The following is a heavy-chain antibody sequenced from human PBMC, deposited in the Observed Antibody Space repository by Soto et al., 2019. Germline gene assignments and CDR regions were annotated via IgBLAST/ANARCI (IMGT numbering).Heavy chain of an antibody. V-gene: IGHV3-23*01. CDR3: AKVTVTTLNYYYYHAMDV. J-gene: IGHJ6*02. CDR1: GFTFGSYA. CDR2: ISGSGGSP. Sequence: GGSLRLSCAASGFTFGSYALSWVRQAPGKGLEWVSTISGSGGSPYYADSVKGRLTISRDNSKNTLYLQMNSLRAEDTAVYYCAKVTVTTLNYYYYHAMDVWGQGTTVTVSS. D-gene: IGHD4-17*01.